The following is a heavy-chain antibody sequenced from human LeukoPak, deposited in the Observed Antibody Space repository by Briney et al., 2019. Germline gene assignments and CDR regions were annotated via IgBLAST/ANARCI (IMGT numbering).Heavy chain of an antibody. CDR2: IYPDDSDT. D-gene: IGHD4-17*01. CDR3: TRLIGGDSRDY. V-gene: IGHV5-51*01. J-gene: IGHJ4*02. Sequence: GASLKISCKGSGSSFSTYWIGWVRQMPGKGLEWMGIIYPDDSDTSYSPSFQGQVTISADKSISTAYLQWSSLKASDTAMYYCTRLIGGDSRDYGGQGTMVTVSS. CDR1: GSSFSTYW.